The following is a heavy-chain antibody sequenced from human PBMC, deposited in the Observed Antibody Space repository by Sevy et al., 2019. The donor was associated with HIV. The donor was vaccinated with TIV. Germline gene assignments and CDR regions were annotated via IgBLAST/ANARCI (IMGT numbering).Heavy chain of an antibody. CDR1: GYTFTSYW. CDR2: IYPGDSDT. Sequence: GESLKISCQGSGYTFTSYWISWVRQMPGKGLEWMGIIYPGDSDTRHSPSFQGQVTISVDKSISTAYLQWSSLKASDTAIYYCARGSLTVAGRFDYWGQGTLVTVSS. CDR3: ARGSLTVAGRFDY. V-gene: IGHV5-51*01. D-gene: IGHD6-19*01. J-gene: IGHJ4*02.